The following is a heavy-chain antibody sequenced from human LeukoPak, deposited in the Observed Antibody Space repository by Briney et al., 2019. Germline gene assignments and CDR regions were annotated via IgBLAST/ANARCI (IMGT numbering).Heavy chain of an antibody. V-gene: IGHV3-49*04. CDR2: IRSKAYGGTT. CDR1: GVTFGDYA. CDR3: TLPRVYYYYGMDV. J-gene: IGHJ6*04. Sequence: GRSLRLSCTASGVTFGDYAMSWVRQAPGKGLEWEGFIRSKAYGGTTEYAASVKGRFTISRDDSKSIAYLQMNSLKTEDTAVYYCTLPRVYYYYGMDVWGKGTTVTVSS.